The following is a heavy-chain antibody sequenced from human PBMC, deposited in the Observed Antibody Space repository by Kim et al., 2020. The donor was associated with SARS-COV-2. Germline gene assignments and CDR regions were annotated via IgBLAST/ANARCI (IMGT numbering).Heavy chain of an antibody. Sequence: KFQGRVTMTRTTSISTAYMELSSLRSEDTAVYYCARAVWFRELLPRYYFDYWGQGTLVTVSS. J-gene: IGHJ4*02. V-gene: IGHV1-8*01. CDR3: ARAVWFRELLPRYYFDY. D-gene: IGHD3-10*01.